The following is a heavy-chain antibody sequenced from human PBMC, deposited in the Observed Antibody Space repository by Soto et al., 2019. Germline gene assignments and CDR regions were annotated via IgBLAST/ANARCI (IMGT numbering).Heavy chain of an antibody. J-gene: IGHJ4*02. CDR3: VRDRDWYFDS. V-gene: IGHV3-33*01. D-gene: IGHD3-9*01. CDR2: VWFDGSRT. CDR1: GFTFSYYG. Sequence: PGGSLRLSCAASGFTFSYYGIHWVRQAPGKGLEWVAVVWFDGSRTEYADSVKGRFTISRDNSRDTVSLQMNSLRAEDTAVYYCVRDRDWYFDSWGQGTLVTVPQ.